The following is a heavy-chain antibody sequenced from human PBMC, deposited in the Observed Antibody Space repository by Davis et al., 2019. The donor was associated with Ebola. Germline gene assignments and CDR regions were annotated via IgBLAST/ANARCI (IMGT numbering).Heavy chain of an antibody. CDR2: LNTNTGNP. D-gene: IGHD6-13*01. CDR3: ARGGQLGN. CDR1: GYTFTSYA. J-gene: IGHJ4*02. Sequence: ASVQVSCKASGYTFTSYAMHSVRQAPGQGLEWMGWLNTNTGNPTYAQGFTGRFVFSLDTSVSTAYLQISSLKAEDTAVYYCARGGQLGNWGQGTLVTVSS. V-gene: IGHV7-4-1*02.